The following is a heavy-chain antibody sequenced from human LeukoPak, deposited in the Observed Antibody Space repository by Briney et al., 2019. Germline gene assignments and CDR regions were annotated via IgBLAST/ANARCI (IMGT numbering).Heavy chain of an antibody. CDR2: IYYSGST. CDR1: GGSISSYY. J-gene: IGHJ4*02. CDR3: ARSQRVTAMNYYFDY. Sequence: PSETLSLTCTVSGGSISSYYWSWIRQPPGKGLEWIGYIYYSGSTNYNPSLKSRVTISVDTSKNQFSLKLSSVTAADTAVYYCARSQRVTAMNYYFDYWGQGTLVTVSS. D-gene: IGHD2-21*02. V-gene: IGHV4-59*08.